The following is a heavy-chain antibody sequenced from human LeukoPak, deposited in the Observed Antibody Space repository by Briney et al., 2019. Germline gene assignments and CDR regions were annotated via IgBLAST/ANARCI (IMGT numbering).Heavy chain of an antibody. V-gene: IGHV1-2*02. J-gene: IGHJ4*02. CDR1: GYTFTDYY. Sequence: GASVKVSCKASGYTFTDYYIHWVRQAPGQGLEWMGWINVNSGGTEYAPKFQGRVTMTRDTSINTAYMELSRLTSDDSAVYYCARGRLIGVPSCTQPPPDSWGQGTRVTVSS. CDR2: INVNSGGT. D-gene: IGHD2-2*01. CDR3: ARGRLIGVPSCTQPPPDS.